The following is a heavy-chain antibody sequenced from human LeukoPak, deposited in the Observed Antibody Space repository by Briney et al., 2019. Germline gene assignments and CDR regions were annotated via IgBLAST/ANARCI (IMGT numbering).Heavy chain of an antibody. CDR2: INPNSGGT. D-gene: IGHD5-12*01. J-gene: IGHJ4*02. CDR1: GYTFTGYY. CDR3: ARGSGYDFFDY. Sequence: ASVKVSCKASGYTFTGYYVHWVRQAPGQGLEWMGWINPNSGGTTYAQKFQGRVTMTRDTSISTAYMELSRLRSDDTAVYYCARGSGYDFFDYWGQGTLVTVSS. V-gene: IGHV1-2*02.